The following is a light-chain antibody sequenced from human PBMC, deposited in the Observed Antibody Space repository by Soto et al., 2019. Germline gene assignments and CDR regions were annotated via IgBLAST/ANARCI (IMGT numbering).Light chain of an antibody. CDR2: DAS. J-gene: IGKJ1*01. CDR3: LQHNTYPRT. Sequence: DIQITQSPSTLSASVGDRVTITCRASQSIGYWLAWYQQKPGKAPNLLIYDASSLESGVPSRFSGSGSGTEFTLTISSLQPEDFATYYCLQHNTYPRTFSQGTKVDIK. V-gene: IGKV1-5*01. CDR1: QSIGYW.